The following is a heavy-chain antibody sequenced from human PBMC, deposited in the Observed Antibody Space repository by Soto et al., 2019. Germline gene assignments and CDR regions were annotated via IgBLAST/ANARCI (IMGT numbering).Heavy chain of an antibody. J-gene: IGHJ3*02. CDR1: GFTFSSYA. Sequence: GGSRRLSCAASGFTFSSYAMSWVRQAPGKGLEWVSAISGSGGSTYYADSVKGRFTISRDNSKNTLYLQMNSLRAEDTAVYYCASEPDYDILTGYYLDAFDIWGQGTMVTVSS. CDR3: ASEPDYDILTGYYLDAFDI. V-gene: IGHV3-23*01. D-gene: IGHD3-9*01. CDR2: ISGSGGST.